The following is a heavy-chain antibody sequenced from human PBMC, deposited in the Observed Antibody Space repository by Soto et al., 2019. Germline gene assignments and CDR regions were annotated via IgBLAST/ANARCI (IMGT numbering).Heavy chain of an antibody. Sequence: ETLSLTCAVYGGSFSGYYWSWIRQPPGKGLEWIGEINHSGSTNYNPSLKSRVTISVDTSKNQFSLKLSSVTAADTAVYYCARGSLDIVLMVYAIRYYYYGMDVWGQGTTVTVSS. V-gene: IGHV4-34*01. J-gene: IGHJ6*02. CDR3: ARGSLDIVLMVYAIRYYYYGMDV. D-gene: IGHD2-8*01. CDR1: GGSFSGYY. CDR2: INHSGST.